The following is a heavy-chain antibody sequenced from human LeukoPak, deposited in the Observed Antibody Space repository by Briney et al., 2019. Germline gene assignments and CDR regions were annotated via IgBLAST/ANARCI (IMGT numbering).Heavy chain of an antibody. D-gene: IGHD3-22*01. CDR1: GGSFSGYY. J-gene: IGHJ6*03. CDR3: ASSYDSSGWGSNYYYYMDV. Sequence: SETLSLTCAVYGGSFSGYYWSWIRQPPGKGLEWIGEINHSGSTNYNPSLKSRVTISVDTSKNQFSLKLSSVTAADTAVYYCASSYDSSGWGSNYYYYMDVWGKGTTVTVSS. CDR2: INHSGST. V-gene: IGHV4-34*01.